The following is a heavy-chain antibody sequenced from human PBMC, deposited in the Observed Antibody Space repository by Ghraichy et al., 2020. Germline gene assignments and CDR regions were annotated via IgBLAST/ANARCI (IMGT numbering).Heavy chain of an antibody. CDR2: IFSNDEK. CDR1: GFSLSNARMG. V-gene: IGHV2-26*01. CDR3: ARVTVTGTARGYFDY. Sequence: SGPTLVKPTETLTLTCTVSGFSLSNARMGVSWIRQPPGKALEWLTHIFSNDEKSYSTSLMSRLTISKDTSKSQVVLTMTNMDPVDTATYYCARVTVTGTARGYFDYWGQGTLVTVSS. J-gene: IGHJ4*02. D-gene: IGHD1-7*01.